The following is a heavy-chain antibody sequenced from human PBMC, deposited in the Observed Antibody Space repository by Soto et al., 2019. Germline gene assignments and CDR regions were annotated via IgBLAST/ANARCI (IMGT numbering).Heavy chain of an antibody. CDR1: GFTFDDYG. Sequence: GGSLRLSCAASGFTFDDYGMSWVRQAPGKGLEWVSGINWNGGSTGYADSVKGRFTISRDNAKNSLYLQMNSLRAEDTALYHCARAPSYYYMDVWGKGITVTVSS. CDR3: ARAPSYYYMDV. V-gene: IGHV3-20*01. CDR2: INWNGGST. J-gene: IGHJ6*03.